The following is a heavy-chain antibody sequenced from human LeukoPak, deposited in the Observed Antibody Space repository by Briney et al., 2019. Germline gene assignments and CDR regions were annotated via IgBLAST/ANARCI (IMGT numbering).Heavy chain of an antibody. CDR1: GFIFSSYD. D-gene: IGHD3-10*01. CDR2: ASSDVSHR. CDR3: VPAASSGTYFEY. J-gene: IGHJ4*02. V-gene: IGHV3-30*03. Sequence: GGSLRLSCAASGFIFSSYDMLWVRQAPGKGLEWVAVASSDVSHRYYGDSVKGRFTISRDNSKNTLYLQMNSLRTGDTALYYCVPAASSGTYFEYWGQGTLVTVSS.